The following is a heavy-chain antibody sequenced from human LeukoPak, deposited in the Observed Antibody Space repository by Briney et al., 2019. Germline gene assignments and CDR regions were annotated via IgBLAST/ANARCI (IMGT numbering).Heavy chain of an antibody. Sequence: PGGSLRLSCAASGFTFSNLWMTWVRQAPGKGLEWVGSIKQDGSEKYYVDSVKGRFTFSRDNGKNSVYLQMSSLRADDTAVYYCASQGDGASDYWGQGTLVTVSS. CDR2: IKQDGSEK. V-gene: IGHV3-7*01. J-gene: IGHJ4*02. D-gene: IGHD1-26*01. CDR3: ASQGDGASDY. CDR1: GFTFSNLW.